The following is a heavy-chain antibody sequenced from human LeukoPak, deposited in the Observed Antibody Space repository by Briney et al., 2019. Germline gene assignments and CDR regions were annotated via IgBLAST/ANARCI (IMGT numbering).Heavy chain of an antibody. CDR1: GYTFTGYY. V-gene: IGHV1-2*02. CDR2: INPNSGGT. Sequence: GASVKVSCKASGYTFTGYYMHWVRQAPGQGLEWMGWINPNSGGTNYAQKFQGRVTMTRDTSISTAYMELSRLRSDDTAVYYCARDETYSGYDYLELDYWGQGTLVTVSS. CDR3: ARDETYSGYDYLELDY. D-gene: IGHD5-12*01. J-gene: IGHJ4*02.